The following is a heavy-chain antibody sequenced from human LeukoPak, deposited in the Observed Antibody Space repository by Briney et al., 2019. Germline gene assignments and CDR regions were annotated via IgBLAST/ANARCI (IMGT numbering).Heavy chain of an antibody. CDR1: GFTFTTYL. V-gene: IGHV3-74*03. D-gene: IGHD1-26*01. CDR2: IKSDGSVT. CDR3: TRAYGGSYFDS. J-gene: IGHJ4*02. Sequence: GGSLRLSCAASGFTFTTYLMHWVRQVPGERPVWVSRIKSDGSVTQYADSVRGRFTISRDNAKNTLFLQMDSLRAEDTAVYYCTRAYGGSYFDSWGQGTLVTVSS.